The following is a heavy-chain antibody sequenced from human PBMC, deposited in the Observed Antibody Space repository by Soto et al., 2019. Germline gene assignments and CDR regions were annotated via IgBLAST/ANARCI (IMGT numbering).Heavy chain of an antibody. D-gene: IGHD2-15*01. J-gene: IGHJ5*02. Sequence: VGSLRLSCAASGFTVSSKYMNWVRQAPGKGLEWVSIIWSAGLTYYADSVRGRFTISRDISKNILFLQMNNLRAEDSAIYYCARELPPDLWGQGTLVTVSS. CDR1: GFTVSSKY. V-gene: IGHV3-53*01. CDR2: IWSAGLT. CDR3: ARELPPDL.